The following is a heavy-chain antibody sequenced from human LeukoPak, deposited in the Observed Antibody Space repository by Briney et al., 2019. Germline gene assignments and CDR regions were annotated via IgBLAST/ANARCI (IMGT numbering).Heavy chain of an antibody. CDR3: ARLNYYGSGSYSRSNAFDI. D-gene: IGHD3-10*01. J-gene: IGHJ3*02. Sequence: SVKVSCKASGGTFSSYAISWVRQAPGQGLEWMGGIIPIFGTANYAQKFQGRVTITADESTSTAYMELSSLRSEDTAVYYCARLNYYGSGSYSRSNAFDIWGQGTVVTVSS. CDR2: IIPIFGTA. CDR1: GGTFSSYA. V-gene: IGHV1-69*13.